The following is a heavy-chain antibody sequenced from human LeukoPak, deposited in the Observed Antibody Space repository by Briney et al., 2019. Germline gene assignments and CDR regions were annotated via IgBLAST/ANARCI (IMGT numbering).Heavy chain of an antibody. CDR1: GFTFSDYY. CDR2: ISSSGKNI. Sequence: AGGSLRLSCAASGFTFSDYYMSWFRRAPGKGRGGGAYISSSGKNIYYADSVKGPFSISRDNTTTSLYLHMSSLRAEDPAVYYCARKSIVVVTPTEYWGQGTLVTVSS. CDR3: ARKSIVVVTPTEY. V-gene: IGHV3-11*01. D-gene: IGHD3-22*01. J-gene: IGHJ4*02.